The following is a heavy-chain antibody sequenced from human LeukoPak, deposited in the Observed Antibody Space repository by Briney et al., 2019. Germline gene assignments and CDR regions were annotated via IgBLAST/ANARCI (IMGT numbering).Heavy chain of an antibody. J-gene: IGHJ4*02. D-gene: IGHD3/OR15-3a*01. CDR3: ARGRTSDY. CDR2: IKEDGSEK. Sequence: GGSLRLSCAASGFTVSSNYMSWVRQAPGKGLEWVASIKEDGSEKKYVDSVKGRFTISRDNAKTSVYLQINSLRAEDTAVYYCARGRTSDYWGQGTLVTVSS. V-gene: IGHV3-7*01. CDR1: GFTVSSNY.